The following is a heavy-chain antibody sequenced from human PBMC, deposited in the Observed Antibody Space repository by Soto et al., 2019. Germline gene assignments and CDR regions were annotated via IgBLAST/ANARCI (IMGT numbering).Heavy chain of an antibody. V-gene: IGHV4-39*01. J-gene: IGHJ5*02. CDR1: GGSISSSSYY. CDR2: IYYSGST. CDR3: ATLYYDFWSGSNWFDP. D-gene: IGHD3-3*01. Sequence: QLQLQESGPGLVKPSETLSLTCTVSGGSISSSSYYWGWIRQPPGKGLEWIGSIYYSGSTYYNPSRKSRVTISVDTSKNQFSLKLSSVTAADTAVYYCATLYYDFWSGSNWFDPWGQGTLVTVSS.